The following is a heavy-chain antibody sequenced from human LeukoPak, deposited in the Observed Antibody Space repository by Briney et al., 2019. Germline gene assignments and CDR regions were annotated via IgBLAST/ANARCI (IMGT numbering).Heavy chain of an antibody. CDR3: ARGGGRYCDSTSCYSAYYFDN. J-gene: IGHJ4*02. CDR2: INTNTGNP. V-gene: IGHV7-4-1*02. Sequence: ASVKVSCKASGYTFTSYGISWVRQAPGQGLEWMGWINTNTGNPTYAQGFTGRFVLSLDTSVNTAYLQINSLKADDTAVYYCARGGGRYCDSTSCYSAYYFDNWGQGTLVTVSS. D-gene: IGHD2-2*01. CDR1: GYTFTSYG.